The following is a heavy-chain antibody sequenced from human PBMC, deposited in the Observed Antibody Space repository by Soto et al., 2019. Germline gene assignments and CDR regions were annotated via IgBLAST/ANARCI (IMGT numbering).Heavy chain of an antibody. CDR3: ALSPAYQNYYDSSGYPEFDY. Sequence: SETLSLTCTVSGGSISSSSSYWSWIRQHPGKGLGWIGYIYYSGSTYYNPSLKSRVTISVDTSKNQFSLKLSSVTAADTAVYYFALSPAYQNYYDSSGYPEFDYWGQGTLVTVSS. V-gene: IGHV4-31*03. CDR2: IYYSGST. D-gene: IGHD3-22*01. CDR1: GGSISSSSSY. J-gene: IGHJ4*02.